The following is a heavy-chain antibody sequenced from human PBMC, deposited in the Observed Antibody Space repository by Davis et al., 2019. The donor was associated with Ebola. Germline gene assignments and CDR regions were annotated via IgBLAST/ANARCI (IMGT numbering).Heavy chain of an antibody. Sequence: SETLSLTCTVSGGSISSYYWSWIRQPPGKGLEWIGEINHSGSTNYNPSLKSRVTISVDTSKNQFSLKLSSVTAADTAVYYCARGRRLYCSSTSCYTSDYWGQGTLVTVSS. CDR3: ARGRRLYCSSTSCYTSDY. CDR1: GGSISSYY. V-gene: IGHV4-34*01. J-gene: IGHJ4*02. D-gene: IGHD2-2*02. CDR2: INHSGST.